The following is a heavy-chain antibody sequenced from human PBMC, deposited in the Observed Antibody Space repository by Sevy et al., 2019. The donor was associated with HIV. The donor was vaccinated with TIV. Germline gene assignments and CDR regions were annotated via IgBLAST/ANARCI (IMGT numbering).Heavy chain of an antibody. CDR2: FDPEDAET. J-gene: IGHJ4*02. D-gene: IGHD2-21*01. V-gene: IGHV1-24*01. Sequence: ASVKVSCKVSGSTLSQMAMHWVRQAPGKGLEWMATFDPEDAETIYTQKLQGRVTMTEDTSRDTAYMELSNLRSEDTAVYYCATTKDCYESTSEPFDYWGQGTLVTVSS. CDR1: GSTLSQMA. CDR3: ATTKDCYESTSEPFDY.